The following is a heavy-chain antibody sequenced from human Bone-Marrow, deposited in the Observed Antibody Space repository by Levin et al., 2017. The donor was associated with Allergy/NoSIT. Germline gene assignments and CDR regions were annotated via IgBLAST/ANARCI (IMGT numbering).Heavy chain of an antibody. J-gene: IGHJ3*02. CDR1: GFSFSDHF. CDR2: IRKKANSYST. Sequence: PGGSLRLSCAASGFSFSDHFMEWVRQAPGKGLEWVGRIRKKANSYSTGYAASVKGRFIISRDDSKNSLYLQMNSLKNEDTAVYYCARVLDYYDSSGYSVDAFDIWGQGTLVIVSS. D-gene: IGHD3-22*01. V-gene: IGHV3-72*01. CDR3: ARVLDYYDSSGYSVDAFDI.